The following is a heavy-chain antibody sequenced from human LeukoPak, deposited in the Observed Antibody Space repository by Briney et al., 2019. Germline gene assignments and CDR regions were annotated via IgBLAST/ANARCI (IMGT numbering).Heavy chain of an antibody. Sequence: PSETLSLTCAVYGGSFSGYYWSWIRQPPGKGLEWIGEINHSGSTNYNPSLKSRVTISVDTSKNQFSLKLSSVTAADTAVYYCARRYCSSTSCRRGYYYYYYMDVWGKGTTVTVSS. CDR2: INHSGST. V-gene: IGHV4-34*01. D-gene: IGHD2-2*01. CDR3: ARRYCSSTSCRRGYYYYYYMDV. J-gene: IGHJ6*03. CDR1: GGSFSGYY.